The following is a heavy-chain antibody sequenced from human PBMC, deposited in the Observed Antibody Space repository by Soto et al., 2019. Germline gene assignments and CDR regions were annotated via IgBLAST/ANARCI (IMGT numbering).Heavy chain of an antibody. CDR1: GYTFTSYG. CDR3: AKMGCSSTSCPKGYYYYYMDV. CDR2: ISAYNGNT. D-gene: IGHD2-2*01. Sequence: ASVKVSCKASGYTFTSYGISWVRQAPGQGPEWMGWISAYNGNTNYAQKLQGRVTMTTDTSTSTAYMELRSLRSDDTAVYYCAKMGCSSTSCPKGYYYYYMDVWGKGTTVTVSS. V-gene: IGHV1-18*01. J-gene: IGHJ6*03.